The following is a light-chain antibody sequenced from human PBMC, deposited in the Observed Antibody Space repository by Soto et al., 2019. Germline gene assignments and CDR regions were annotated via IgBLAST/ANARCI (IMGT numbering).Light chain of an antibody. Sequence: EIVMTQSPATLSVSPGERATLSCRASQSVSSNLAWYQQKPGQTPKLLIYVASTRATGIPARFSGSGSGTEFTLHIRSLQSEDFAVYYCQQYNVWPLTFGGGTKVEFK. J-gene: IGKJ4*01. V-gene: IGKV3-15*01. CDR2: VAS. CDR3: QQYNVWPLT. CDR1: QSVSSN.